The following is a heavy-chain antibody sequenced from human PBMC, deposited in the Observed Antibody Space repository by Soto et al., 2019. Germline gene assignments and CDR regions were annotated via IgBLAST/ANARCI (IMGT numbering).Heavy chain of an antibody. CDR3: AHVYWAASGTRYYFAY. CDR1: GFSFSTSAVG. Sequence: SGPTLVNPTQTLTLTCTFSGFSFSTSAVGVGWIRQPPGKALEFLALIYWDDDKRFSPSLKSRLTITKDTSKNQVVLTMTNMDPEDTATYFCAHVYWAASGTRYYFAYWGQGTLVTVSS. CDR2: IYWDDDK. V-gene: IGHV2-5*02. D-gene: IGHD2-15*01. J-gene: IGHJ4*02.